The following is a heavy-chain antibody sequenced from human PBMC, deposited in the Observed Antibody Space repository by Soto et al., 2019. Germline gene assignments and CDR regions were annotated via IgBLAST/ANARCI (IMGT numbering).Heavy chain of an antibody. D-gene: IGHD6-13*01. CDR1: GFTFSSYG. CDR2: ISYDGSNK. J-gene: IGHJ4*02. Sequence: QVQLVESGGGVVQPGRSLRLSCAASGFTFSSYGMHWVRQAPGKGLEWVAVISYDGSNKYYADSVKGRFTISRDNSKNTLYLQMNSLRAEDTAVYYCAKDLEGAAAGTSPFDYWGQGTLVTVSS. V-gene: IGHV3-30*18. CDR3: AKDLEGAAAGTSPFDY.